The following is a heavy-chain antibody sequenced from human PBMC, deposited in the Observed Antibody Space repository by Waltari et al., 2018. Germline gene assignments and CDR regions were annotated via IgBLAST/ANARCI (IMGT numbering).Heavy chain of an antibody. Sequence: EVQLVESGGGLIQTGGSLRLSCAASGFTVSSHYMSWVRQAPGKGLEGVSVIYSGGSTYYADSVKGRFTISRDNSKNTLYLQMNSLRAEDTAVYYCARRAYCGGDCYSGYHYWGQGTLVTVSS. D-gene: IGHD2-21*02. J-gene: IGHJ4*02. CDR2: IYSGGST. V-gene: IGHV3-53*01. CDR3: ARRAYCGGDCYSGYHY. CDR1: GFTVSSHY.